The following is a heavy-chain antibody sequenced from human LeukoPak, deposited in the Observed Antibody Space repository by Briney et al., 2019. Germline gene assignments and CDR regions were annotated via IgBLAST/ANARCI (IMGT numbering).Heavy chain of an antibody. CDR2: ITSNGGTT. J-gene: IGHJ4*02. CDR3: ARGSGNWAFDY. V-gene: IGHV3-64*01. Sequence: GGSLRLSCVASGFSLSTYDMYWVRQAPGKGLEYVSAITSNGGTTYYANSVKGRFTISRDNSKNTLYLQVNSLRAEDTAVYYCARGSGNWAFDYWGQGTLVTVSS. CDR1: GFSLSTYD. D-gene: IGHD7-27*01.